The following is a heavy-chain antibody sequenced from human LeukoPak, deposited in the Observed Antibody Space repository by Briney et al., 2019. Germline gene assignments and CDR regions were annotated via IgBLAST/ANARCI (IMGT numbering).Heavy chain of an antibody. CDR2: ISGSGGST. CDR3: AKSSGYNSRGWFDP. J-gene: IGHJ5*02. D-gene: IGHD6-13*01. Sequence: GGSLRLSCVASGFTFNNYAMTWVRQAPGKGLEWVSAISGSGGSTYYADSVKGRFTISRDNSKNTMYLQMNSLRAEDTAIYHCAKSSGYNSRGWFDPWGQGTLVTVSS. V-gene: IGHV3-23*01. CDR1: GFTFNNYA.